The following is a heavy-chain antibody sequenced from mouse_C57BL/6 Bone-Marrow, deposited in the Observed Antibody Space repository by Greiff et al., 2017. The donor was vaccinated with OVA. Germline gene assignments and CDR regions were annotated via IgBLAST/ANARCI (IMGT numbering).Heavy chain of an antibody. V-gene: IGHV1-64*01. J-gene: IGHJ1*03. CDR1: GYTFTSYW. CDR3: ARRAIDYDYDGWYFDV. CDR2: IHPNSGST. Sequence: QVQLQQPGAELVKPGASVKLSCKASGYTFTSYWMHWVKQRPGQGLEWIGMIHPNSGSTNYNEKFKSKATLTVDKSSSTAYMQLSSLTSEDSAVYYCARRAIDYDYDGWYFDVWGTGTTVTVSS. D-gene: IGHD2-4*01.